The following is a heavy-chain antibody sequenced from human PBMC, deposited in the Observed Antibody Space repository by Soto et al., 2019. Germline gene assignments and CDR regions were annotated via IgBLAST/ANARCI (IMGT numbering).Heavy chain of an antibody. J-gene: IGHJ5*02. CDR3: ARRVRGAVTMNWFDL. Sequence: PSETLSLTCTVSGGSISSIHYYWGWIRQSPGMGLEWIGSIYYSGDTYDNPSLKSRVTMSVDTSKHQLSLNLTSAYAADTAVYYCARRVRGAVTMNWFDLWGPGTLVTVSS. D-gene: IGHD3-10*02. CDR1: GGSISSIHYY. V-gene: IGHV4-39*01. CDR2: IYYSGDT.